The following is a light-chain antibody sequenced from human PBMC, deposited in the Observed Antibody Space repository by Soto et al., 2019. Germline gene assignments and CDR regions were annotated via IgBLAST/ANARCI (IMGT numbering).Light chain of an antibody. J-gene: IGLJ1*01. CDR1: SNDIGAYNY. CDR2: EVS. CDR3: SSHTAASTIYV. Sequence: QSALTQPASVSGSPGQSINISCTGTSNDIGAYNYVSWYQQHQGKTPKLMIYEVSNRPSGVSSLFSGSKSGNTAALSIAGLQAEDEADYPGSSHTAASTIYVFGSGTKLTVL. V-gene: IGLV2-14*01.